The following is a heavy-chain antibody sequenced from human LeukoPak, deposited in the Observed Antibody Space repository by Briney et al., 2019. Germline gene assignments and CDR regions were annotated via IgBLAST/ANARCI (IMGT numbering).Heavy chain of an antibody. CDR1: GYTFTSYD. J-gene: IGHJ4*02. Sequence: ASVRVSCKASGYTFTSYDINWVRQATGRGLEWMGWMNPNSGNTGYAQKFQGRVTMTRNTSISTAYMELSSLRSEDTAVYYCARGDIYGDHVFDYWGQGTLVTVSS. CDR3: ARGDIYGDHVFDY. CDR2: MNPNSGNT. D-gene: IGHD4-17*01. V-gene: IGHV1-8*01.